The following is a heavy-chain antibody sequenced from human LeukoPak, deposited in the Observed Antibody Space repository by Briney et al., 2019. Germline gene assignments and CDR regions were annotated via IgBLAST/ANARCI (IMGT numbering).Heavy chain of an antibody. CDR3: ATAKYCSSTRCYDALDI. Sequence: ASVKVSCKASGYTFTSYGISWVRQAPGQGLECMGWISAYNGNTNYAQKVQGRATMTTDTSTSTAYMELRSLRSDDTAVYYCATAKYCSSTRCYDALDIWGQGTMVTVSS. CDR2: ISAYNGNT. V-gene: IGHV1-18*01. D-gene: IGHD2-2*01. J-gene: IGHJ3*02. CDR1: GYTFTSYG.